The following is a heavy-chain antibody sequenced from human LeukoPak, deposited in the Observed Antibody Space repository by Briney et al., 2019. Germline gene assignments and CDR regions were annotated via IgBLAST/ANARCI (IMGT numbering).Heavy chain of an antibody. CDR1: GGSISSGFYY. CDR3: ARDGLEHSYYYYYMDV. J-gene: IGHJ6*03. V-gene: IGHV4-61*02. CDR2: IYTSGST. Sequence: SETLSLTCTVSGGSISSGFYYWSWIRQPAGKGLEWIGRIYTSGSTNYNPSLKSRISISVDTSKNQFSLKLSSVTAADTAVYYCARDGLEHSYYYYYMDVWGKGTTVTVSS. D-gene: IGHD1-1*01.